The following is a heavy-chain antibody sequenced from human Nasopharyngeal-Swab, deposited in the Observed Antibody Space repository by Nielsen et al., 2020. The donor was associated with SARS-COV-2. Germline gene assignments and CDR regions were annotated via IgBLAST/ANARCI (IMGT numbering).Heavy chain of an antibody. CDR2: INPTGET. D-gene: IGHD4/OR15-4a*01. Sequence: WIRQHPGKGLEWIGQINPTGETNYNPSLGSRVSISLDSSRRQLSLKLSSVTPADTAVYFCARGRDGATSYSNYHMDVWGKGSAVTVSS. J-gene: IGHJ6*03. V-gene: IGHV4-34*01. CDR3: ARGRDGATSYSNYHMDV.